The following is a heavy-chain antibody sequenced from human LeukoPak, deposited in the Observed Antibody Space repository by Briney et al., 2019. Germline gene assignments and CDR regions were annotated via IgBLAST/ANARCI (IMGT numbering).Heavy chain of an antibody. CDR2: SIPIYGTA. J-gene: IGHJ6*03. V-gene: IGHV1-69*13. CDR1: GGTFSSYG. Sequence: SVKVSCTASGGTFSSYGISWVRQPPAQGIEWVGGSIPIYGTANYAQKFQGRVTITPDESTITAYMELSSLRSEDRAVYYCARGKELYYMNVWGKGTTVTVSS. CDR3: ARGKELYYMNV. D-gene: IGHD1-26*01.